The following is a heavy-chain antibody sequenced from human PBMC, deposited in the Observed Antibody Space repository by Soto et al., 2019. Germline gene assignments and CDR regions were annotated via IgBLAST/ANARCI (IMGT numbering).Heavy chain of an antibody. V-gene: IGHV6-1*01. CDR1: GDSVSSKSAA. CDR2: TYYRSKWSS. Sequence: SQTLSLTCAISGDSVSSKSAAWHWIRQSPSRGLEWLGRTYYRSKWSSNYAISVKSRITINPDTSKNQFSLQLRSVTPDDTAVYYCARTGDYLVGYWGQGTLVTVSS. J-gene: IGHJ4*02. D-gene: IGHD7-27*01. CDR3: ARTGDYLVGY.